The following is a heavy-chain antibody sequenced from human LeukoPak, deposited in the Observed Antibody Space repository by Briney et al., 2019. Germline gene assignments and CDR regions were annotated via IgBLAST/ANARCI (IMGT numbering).Heavy chain of an antibody. CDR3: AKSFGPVIAAAGTGAD. V-gene: IGHV3-23*01. CDR2: ITVSGGST. J-gene: IGHJ4*02. CDR1: GLILSSYV. Sequence: PGGSLRLSCAASGLILSSYVMSWVRQAPGKGLEWVSTITVSGGSTYYADSVKGRFTISRDNSKNTLYLQMNSLRAEDTAVYYCAKSFGPVIAAAGTGADWGQGTLVTVSS. D-gene: IGHD6-13*01.